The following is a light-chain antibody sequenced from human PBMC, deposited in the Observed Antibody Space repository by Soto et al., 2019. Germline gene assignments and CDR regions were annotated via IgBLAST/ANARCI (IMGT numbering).Light chain of an antibody. J-gene: IGKJ1*01. Sequence: EIVLTQSPGTLSLSPGERATLSCRASQSVSTRSLAWYQQKPGQAPRLLISGASSRAADIPDRFSGSGSGRDFTLTIKRMEPEDFAVYYCQQYDSSPRTYGQGNKVE. CDR2: GAS. CDR3: QQYDSSPRT. V-gene: IGKV3-20*01. CDR1: QSVSTRS.